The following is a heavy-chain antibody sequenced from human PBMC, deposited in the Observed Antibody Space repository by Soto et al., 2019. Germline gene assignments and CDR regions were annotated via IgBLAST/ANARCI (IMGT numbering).Heavy chain of an antibody. CDR2: INPNSGGT. J-gene: IGHJ4*02. V-gene: IGHV1-2*02. CDR3: ARVGGYSYVQGIDY. D-gene: IGHD5-18*01. Sequence: ASVKVSCKASGYTFTGYYMHWVRQAPGQGLEWMGWINPNSGGTNYAQKFQGRVTMTRDTSISTAYMELSRLRSDDTAVYYCARVGGYSYVQGIDYWGQGTLATVSS. CDR1: GYTFTGYY.